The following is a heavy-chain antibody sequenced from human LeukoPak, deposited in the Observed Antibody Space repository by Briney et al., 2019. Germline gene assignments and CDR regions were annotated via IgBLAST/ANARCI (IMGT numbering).Heavy chain of an antibody. D-gene: IGHD2-21*01. CDR2: IWYDGSNK. V-gene: IGHV3-33*01. CDR1: GFTFSSSG. J-gene: IGHJ6*02. CDR3: ARGLKPIVGYYYGMDV. Sequence: PGGSLRLSSAASGFTFSSSGMHCVRQAPGKGLEWVAVIWYDGSNKYYADSVKGRFTISRDNSKNTLYLQMNSLRAEDTAIYYCARGLKPIVGYYYGMDVWGQGTTVTVSS.